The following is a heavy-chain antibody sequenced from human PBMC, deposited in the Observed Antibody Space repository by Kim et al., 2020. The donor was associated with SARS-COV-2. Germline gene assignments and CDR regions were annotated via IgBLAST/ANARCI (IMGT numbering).Heavy chain of an antibody. J-gene: IGHJ4*02. D-gene: IGHD3-22*01. Sequence: SETLSLTCAVSGGSISSGGYSWSWIRQPPGKGLEWIGYIYHSGSTYYNPSLKSRVTISVDRSKNQFSLKLSSVTAADTAVYYCARVYYDSSGPRPFYFDYWGQGTLVTVSS. V-gene: IGHV4-30-2*01. CDR3: ARVYYDSSGPRPFYFDY. CDR2: IYHSGST. CDR1: GGSISSGGYS.